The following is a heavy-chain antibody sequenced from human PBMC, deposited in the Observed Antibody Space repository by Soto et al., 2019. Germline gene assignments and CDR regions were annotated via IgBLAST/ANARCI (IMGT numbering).Heavy chain of an antibody. CDR2: IYYSGST. J-gene: IGHJ5*02. Sequence: SDTLSLTCTVSCGSISSSSYYWGCIRPPPGKGLEWIGSIYYSGSTYYNPSLKSRVTISVDTSKNQFSLKLSSVTFADTAVYYCERGRQQLGDFWFDPWGQGTLVTVSS. D-gene: IGHD6-13*01. CDR1: CGSISSSSYY. CDR3: ERGRQQLGDFWFDP. V-gene: IGHV4-39*01.